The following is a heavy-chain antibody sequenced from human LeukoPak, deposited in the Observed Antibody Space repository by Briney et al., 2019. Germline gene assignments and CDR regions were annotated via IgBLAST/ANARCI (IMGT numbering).Heavy chain of an antibody. J-gene: IGHJ4*02. CDR3: ARDRGYKSFDY. Sequence: PGGSLRLSCAASGFTSSSSWTAWVRQAPGKGLEWVANIKPDGSEGSYVDSVKGRFTISRDNAKNSLFLQMISLRAEDTAVYYCARDRGYKSFDYWGQGALVTVSS. CDR2: IKPDGSEG. CDR1: GFTSSSSW. D-gene: IGHD3-10*01. V-gene: IGHV3-7*04.